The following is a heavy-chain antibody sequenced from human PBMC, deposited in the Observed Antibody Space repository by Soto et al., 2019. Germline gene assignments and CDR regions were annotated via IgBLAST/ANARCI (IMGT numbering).Heavy chain of an antibody. J-gene: IGHJ4*02. V-gene: IGHV4-59*12. Sequence: SDTLSLTCTVSGGSISSYYWSWIRQPPGKGLEWIGYIYYSGSTYYNPSLKSRVTISVDRSKNQFSLKLSSVTAADTAVYYCARGRGDYVLEPVDYWGQGTLVTVSS. CDR2: IYYSGST. D-gene: IGHD4-17*01. CDR3: ARGRGDYVLEPVDY. CDR1: GGSISSYY.